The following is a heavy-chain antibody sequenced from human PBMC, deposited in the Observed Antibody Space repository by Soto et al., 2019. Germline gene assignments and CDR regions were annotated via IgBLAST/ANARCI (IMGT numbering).Heavy chain of an antibody. CDR1: GGSINSDGYS. V-gene: IGHV4-30-2*01. D-gene: IGHD2-2*01. CDR3: AKLYCSTSTCYSRRGMDV. J-gene: IGHJ6*02. Sequence: SETLSLTCTVSGGSINSDGYSWSWIRQPPGQGLEWIGDIYHSGSLYYNPSLKSRVTMSLDRSKNQFSLMLSSVTAADTAVYYCAKLYCSTSTCYSRRGMDVWGQGTTVTVSS. CDR2: IYHSGSL.